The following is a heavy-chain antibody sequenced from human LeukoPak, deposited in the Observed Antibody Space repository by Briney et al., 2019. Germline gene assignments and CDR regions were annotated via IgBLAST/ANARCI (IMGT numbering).Heavy chain of an antibody. V-gene: IGHV3-74*01. CDR1: GFTFSSYW. D-gene: IGHD3-16*02. J-gene: IGHJ4*02. CDR2: IKNDGSMT. CDR3: ARDFFAFGGVIALLDY. Sequence: GGSLRLSCAASGFTFSSYWMHWVRQAPGKGLVWVSRIKNDGSMTNYADSVKGRFTISRDNAKNTLYLQMNSLRDEDTAVYYCARDFFAFGGVIALLDYWGQGTLVTVSS.